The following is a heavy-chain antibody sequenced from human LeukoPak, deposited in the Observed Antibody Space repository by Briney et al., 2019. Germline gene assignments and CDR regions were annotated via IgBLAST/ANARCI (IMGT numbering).Heavy chain of an antibody. Sequence: SETLSLTCTVSGGSISSYYWSWIRQPPGQGLEWIGYIYYSGSTNYNPSLKSRVTISVDTSKHQFSLKLSSVTAADTAVYYCARDNGADFDYYYYYMDVWGKGTTVTVSS. D-gene: IGHD2-8*01. J-gene: IGHJ6*03. CDR1: GGSISSYY. CDR2: IYYSGST. V-gene: IGHV4-59*12. CDR3: ARDNGADFDYYYYYMDV.